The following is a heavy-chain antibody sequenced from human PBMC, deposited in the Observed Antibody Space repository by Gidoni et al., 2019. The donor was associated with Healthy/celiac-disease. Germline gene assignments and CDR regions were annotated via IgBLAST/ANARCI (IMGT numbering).Heavy chain of an antibody. CDR3: AREAFLDIVATIALGSLGLDY. J-gene: IGHJ4*02. CDR1: GGTFSGYA. V-gene: IGHV1-69*01. D-gene: IGHD5-12*01. Sequence: QVQLVQSGAEVKKPGSSVKVSCKASGGTFSGYAISWVRQAPGQGLEWMGGIIPIFGTANYAQKFQGRVTITADESTSTAYMELSSLRSEDTAVYYCAREAFLDIVATIALGSLGLDYWGQGTLVTVSS. CDR2: IIPIFGTA.